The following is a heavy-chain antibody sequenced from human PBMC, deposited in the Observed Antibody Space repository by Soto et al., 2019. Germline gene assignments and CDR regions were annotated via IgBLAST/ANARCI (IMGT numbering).Heavy chain of an antibody. CDR3: TTGTPSYGYESYESYSSSWYPQWGMDV. J-gene: IGHJ6*02. CDR1: GFTFSNAW. D-gene: IGHD6-13*01. V-gene: IGHV3-15*07. CDR2: IKSKTDGGTT. Sequence: PGGSLRLSCAASGFTFSNAWMNWVRQAPGKGLEWVGRIKSKTDGGTTDYAAPVKGRFTISRDDSKNTLYLQMNSLKTEDTAVYYCTTGTPSYGYESYESYSSSWYPQWGMDVWGQGTTVTVSS.